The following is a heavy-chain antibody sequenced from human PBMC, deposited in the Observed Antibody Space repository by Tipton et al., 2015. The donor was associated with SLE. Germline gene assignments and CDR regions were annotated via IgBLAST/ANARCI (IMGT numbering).Heavy chain of an antibody. V-gene: IGHV4-34*01. D-gene: IGHD3-10*01. CDR2: SNPSGNT. CDR3: ARGAKERITLVRVRPYYFDY. CDR1: GGSFSGYY. Sequence: TLSLTCAVYGGSFSGYYWSWIRQPPGKGLGWIGESNPSGNTNYNPSLKSRFTISVDTSKNQLSLKLTSVTAADTAVYYCARGAKERITLVRVRPYYFDYWGQGSLVTVSS. J-gene: IGHJ4*01.